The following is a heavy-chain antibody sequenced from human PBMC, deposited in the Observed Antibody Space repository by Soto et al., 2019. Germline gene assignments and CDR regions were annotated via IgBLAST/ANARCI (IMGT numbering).Heavy chain of an antibody. V-gene: IGHV1-18*01. Sequence: GASVKVSCKASGYTFTSYGISWVRQAPGQGLEWMGWISAYNGNTNYAQKLQGRVTMTTDTSTSTAYMELRSLRSDDTAVYYCARVESPYYDSSGYPDYWGQGTLVTVSS. CDR2: ISAYNGNT. CDR3: ARVESPYYDSSGYPDY. D-gene: IGHD3-22*01. J-gene: IGHJ4*02. CDR1: GYTFTSYG.